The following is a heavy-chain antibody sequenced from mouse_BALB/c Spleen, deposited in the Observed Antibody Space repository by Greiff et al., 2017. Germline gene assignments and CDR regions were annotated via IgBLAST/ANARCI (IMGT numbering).Heavy chain of an antibody. Sequence: EVKVVESGGGLVKPGGSLKLSCAASGFTFSSYAMSWVRQSPEKRLEWVAEISSGGSYTYYPDTVTGRFTISRDNAKNTLYLEMSSLRSEDTAMYYCAIWYEGFAYWGQGTLVTVSA. CDR1: GFTFSSYA. V-gene: IGHV5-9-4*01. CDR2: ISSGGSYT. J-gene: IGHJ3*01. D-gene: IGHD2-1*01. CDR3: AIWYEGFAY.